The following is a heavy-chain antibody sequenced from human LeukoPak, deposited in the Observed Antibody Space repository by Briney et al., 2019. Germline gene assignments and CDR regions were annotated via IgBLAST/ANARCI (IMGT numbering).Heavy chain of an antibody. CDR1: GFTFSSYS. J-gene: IGHJ4*02. D-gene: IGHD3-9*01. V-gene: IGHV3-48*01. CDR2: ISSSSSTI. Sequence: PGGSLRLSCAASGFTFSSYSMNWVRQAPGKGLEWVSYISSSSSTIYYADSVKGRFTISRDNSKNTLYLQMNSLRAEDTAVYYCAKAKYYDILTGYYPFDYWGQGTLVTVSS. CDR3: AKAKYYDILTGYYPFDY.